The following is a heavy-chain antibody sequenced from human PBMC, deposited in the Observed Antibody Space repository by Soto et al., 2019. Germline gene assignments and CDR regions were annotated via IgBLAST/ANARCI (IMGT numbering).Heavy chain of an antibody. J-gene: IGHJ4*02. CDR3: ARDYYKYYDSSGYYRSPAY. V-gene: IGHV3-30-3*01. Sequence: GGSLRLSCAASGFTFSAYAMHWVRQAPGKGLEWVALISYDGSDKDYADSVKGRFTISRDNSRNTLFLQMNSLRAEDTAVYYCARDYYKYYDSSGYYRSPAYWGQGTLVTVSS. D-gene: IGHD3-22*01. CDR2: ISYDGSDK. CDR1: GFTFSAYA.